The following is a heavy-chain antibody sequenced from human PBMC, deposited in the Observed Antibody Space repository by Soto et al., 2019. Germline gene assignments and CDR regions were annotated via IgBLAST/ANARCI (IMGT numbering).Heavy chain of an antibody. V-gene: IGHV1-18*01. J-gene: IGHJ6*02. CDR1: AYSYTSYG. CDR3: GRDTRKALWADGLNDMDV. Sequence: QVQLVQSGPEVKKPGASVNVSCKASAYSYTSYGISWVRQAPGQGLEWMGWISAYNGQTNYAQKFRGRVTFTTDASTNTGFMQLRSMRSDDTAMYYCGRDTRKALWADGLNDMDVWGQGTTVTV. D-gene: IGHD3-16*01. CDR2: ISAYNGQT.